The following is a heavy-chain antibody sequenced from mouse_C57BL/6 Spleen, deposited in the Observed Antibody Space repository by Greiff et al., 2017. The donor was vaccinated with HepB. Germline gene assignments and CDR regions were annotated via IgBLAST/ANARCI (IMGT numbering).Heavy chain of an antibody. CDR1: GYTFTSYW. CDR2: IYPGSGST. Sequence: QVQLKESGAELVKPGASVKMSCKASGYTFTSYWITWVKQRPGQGLEWIGDIYPGSGSTNYNEKFKSKATLTVETSSSTAYMQLSSLTSEDSAVYYCARSLGRGYFDYWGQGTTLTVSS. D-gene: IGHD4-1*01. J-gene: IGHJ2*01. CDR3: ARSLGRGYFDY. V-gene: IGHV1-55*01.